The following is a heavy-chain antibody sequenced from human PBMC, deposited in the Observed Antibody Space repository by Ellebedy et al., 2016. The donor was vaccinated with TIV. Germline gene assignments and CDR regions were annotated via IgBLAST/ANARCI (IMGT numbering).Heavy chain of an antibody. V-gene: IGHV3-23*01. Sequence: PGGSLRLSCAASGFTFRSCAMSWVRQAPGKGLEWVATISASGDETFYPNPVNGRFTTSRDNSKNMVYLQTAGLRADDTAVYYCAKDSGRSGWYFDYWGQGTPVTVSS. CDR2: ISASGDET. J-gene: IGHJ4*02. CDR3: AKDSGRSGWYFDY. D-gene: IGHD6-19*01. CDR1: GFTFRSCA.